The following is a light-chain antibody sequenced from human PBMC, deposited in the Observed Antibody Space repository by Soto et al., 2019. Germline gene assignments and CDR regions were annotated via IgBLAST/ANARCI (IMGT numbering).Light chain of an antibody. CDR2: DVS. CDR3: SSYTSSSTLGV. V-gene: IGLV2-14*01. J-gene: IGLJ2*01. CDR1: RSDVGGYNY. Sequence: QSALTQPASVSGSPGQSITISCTGTRSDVGGYNYVSWYQQHPGKAPKLMIFDVSNRPSGVSNRFSGSKSGNMASLTISGLQAEDEADYYCSSYTSSSTLGVFGGGTKLTVL.